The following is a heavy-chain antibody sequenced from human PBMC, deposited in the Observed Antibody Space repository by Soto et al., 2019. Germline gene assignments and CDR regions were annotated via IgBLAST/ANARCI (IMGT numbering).Heavy chain of an antibody. D-gene: IGHD3-3*01. J-gene: IGHJ1*01. CDR2: ITGRGGNT. CDR1: GFTFSTYA. CDR3: AKDGAVLRFLDGGHFNL. Sequence: QLLESGGGLVQPGGSLRLSCAASGFTFSTYAMSWVRQAPGKGLEWVSTITGRGGNTYYADSVKGRFTISRDNSKNTMYLQMNSLRGEDTAVYYCAKDGAVLRFLDGGHFNLWGQGTLVTVSS. V-gene: IGHV3-23*01.